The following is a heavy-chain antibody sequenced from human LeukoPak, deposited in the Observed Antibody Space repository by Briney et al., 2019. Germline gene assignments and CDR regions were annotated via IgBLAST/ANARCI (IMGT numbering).Heavy chain of an antibody. Sequence: GGSLRLSCAASGFTFSDYWMHWVRQAPGKGLVWVSRIIGDGTSATYADFVKGRFTMSRDNAKNTLYLEMNSLRADDTAVYYCARDARYNIDVWGQGTTVTVSS. V-gene: IGHV3-74*01. CDR3: ARDARYNIDV. D-gene: IGHD3-9*01. CDR1: GFTFSDYW. J-gene: IGHJ6*02. CDR2: IIGDGTSA.